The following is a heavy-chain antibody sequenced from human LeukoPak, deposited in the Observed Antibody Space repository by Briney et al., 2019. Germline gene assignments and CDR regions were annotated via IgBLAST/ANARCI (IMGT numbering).Heavy chain of an antibody. Sequence: GASVKVSCKASGYTFTSYDINWVRQATGQGLEWMGWMNPNSGNTGYAQKFQGRVTMTRNTSISTAYMELSSLRSEDTAVYYCASRPGVHYSGAFDIWGQGTMVTVSS. CDR3: ASRPGVHYSGAFDI. J-gene: IGHJ3*02. V-gene: IGHV1-8*01. CDR1: GYTFTSYD. CDR2: MNPNSGNT. D-gene: IGHD2-21*01.